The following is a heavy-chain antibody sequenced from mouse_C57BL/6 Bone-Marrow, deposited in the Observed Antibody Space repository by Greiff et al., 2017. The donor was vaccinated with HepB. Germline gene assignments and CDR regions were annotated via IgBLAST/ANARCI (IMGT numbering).Heavy chain of an antibody. J-gene: IGHJ2*01. D-gene: IGHD1-1*01. CDR3: ARGGIYYGSFDY. CDR2: IDPSDSYT. V-gene: IGHV1-69*01. CDR1: GYTFTSYW. Sequence: VKLQQSGAELVMPGASVKLSCKASGYTFTSYWMHWVKQRPGQGLEWIGEIDPSDSYTNYNQKFKGKSTLTVDKSSSTAYMQLSSLTSEDSAVYYCARGGIYYGSFDYWGQGTTLTVSS.